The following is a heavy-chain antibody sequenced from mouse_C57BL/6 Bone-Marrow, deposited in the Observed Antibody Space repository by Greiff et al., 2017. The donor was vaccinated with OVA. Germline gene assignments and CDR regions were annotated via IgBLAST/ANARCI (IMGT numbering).Heavy chain of an antibody. CDR3: ARGWLRGYFDV. V-gene: IGHV1-64*01. J-gene: IGHJ1*03. Sequence: QVQLQQSGAELVKPGASVKLSCKASGYTFTSYWMHWVKQRPGQGLEWIGMIHPNSGSTNYNEKFKSKATLTVDKSSSTAYMQLSSLTSEDSAVYYCARGWLRGYFDVWGTGTTVTVSS. D-gene: IGHD2-2*01. CDR2: IHPNSGST. CDR1: GYTFTSYW.